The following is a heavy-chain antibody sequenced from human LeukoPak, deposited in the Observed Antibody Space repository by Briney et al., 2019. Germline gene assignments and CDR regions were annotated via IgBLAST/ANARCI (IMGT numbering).Heavy chain of an antibody. V-gene: IGHV4-59*01. CDR2: IYYIGSP. J-gene: IGHJ3*02. D-gene: IGHD6-13*01. CDR1: GGSISSYY. CDR3: AREGIAAAVSDAFDI. Sequence: PSETLSLTCTVSGGSISSYYWSWIRQPPGKGLEWIGYIYYIGSPNYNPSLKSRVTISVDTSKNQFSLKLSSVTAADTAVYFCAREGIAAAVSDAFDIWGQGTMVTVSS.